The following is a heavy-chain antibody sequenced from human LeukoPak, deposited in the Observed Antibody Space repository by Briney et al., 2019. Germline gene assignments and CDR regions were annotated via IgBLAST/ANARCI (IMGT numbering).Heavy chain of an antibody. CDR2: ISSSSSTI. J-gene: IGHJ4*02. CDR3: ARDGRAAAGT. D-gene: IGHD6-13*01. V-gene: IGHV3-48*04. CDR1: GFTFSSYS. Sequence: QSGGSLRLSCAASGFTFSSYSMNWVRQAPGKGLEWVSYISSSSSTIYYADSVKGRFTISRDNAKNSLYLQMNSLRAEDTAVYYCARDGRAAAGTWGQGTLVTVSS.